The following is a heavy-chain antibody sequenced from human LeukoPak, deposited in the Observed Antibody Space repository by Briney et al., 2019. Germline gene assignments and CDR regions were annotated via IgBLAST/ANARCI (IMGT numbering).Heavy chain of an antibody. CDR2: ISSISSFI. J-gene: IGHJ4*02. CDR1: GLTFSSYN. CDR3: ASRSGGYYFDF. D-gene: IGHD1-26*01. Sequence: PGGSLRLSCAASGLTFSSYNMNWVRQAPGKGLEWGSSISSISSFIYYADSVKGRFTISRDNAKNSLYLQMNSLRAEDTAVYYCASRSGGYYFDFWGQGTLVTVSS. V-gene: IGHV3-21*01.